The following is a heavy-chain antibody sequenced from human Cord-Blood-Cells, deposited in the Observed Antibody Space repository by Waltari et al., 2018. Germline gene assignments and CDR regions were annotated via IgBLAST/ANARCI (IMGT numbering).Heavy chain of an antibody. CDR2: ISAYNGNT. J-gene: IGHJ6*02. D-gene: IGHD6-6*01. CDR1: GYTFTSYG. CDR3: ARDRTAARSYYYYYYGMDV. V-gene: IGHV1-18*01. Sequence: QVQLVQSGAEVKKPGASVKVSCKASGYTFTSYGISWVRQAPGQGLEWMGWISAYNGNTNYGQKLQGRVTMTTDTSTSTAYMELRSLRSDDTAVYYCARDRTAARSYYYYYYGMDVWGQGTTVTVSS.